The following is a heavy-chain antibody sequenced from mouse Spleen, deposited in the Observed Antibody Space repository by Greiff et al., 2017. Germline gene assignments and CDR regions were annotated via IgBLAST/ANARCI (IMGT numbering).Heavy chain of an antibody. V-gene: IGHV5-17*02. CDR3: ARYDGYYFDY. Sequence: EVQWVESGGGLVQPGGSRKLSCAASGFTFSSFGMHWVRQAPEKGLEWVAYISSGSSTIYYADTVKGRFTISRDNPKNTLFLQMTSLRSEDTAMYYCARYDGYYFDYWGQGTTLTVSS. CDR1: GFTFSSFG. D-gene: IGHD2-3*01. CDR2: ISSGSSTI. J-gene: IGHJ2*01.